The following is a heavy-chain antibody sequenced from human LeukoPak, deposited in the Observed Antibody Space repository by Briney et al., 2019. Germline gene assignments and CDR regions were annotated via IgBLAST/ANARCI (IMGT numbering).Heavy chain of an antibody. CDR3: AKEGCTNGVCYRDYYYYMDV. D-gene: IGHD2-8*01. CDR1: GFTFSSYA. J-gene: IGHJ6*03. V-gene: IGHV3-23*01. CDR2: ISGSGGST. Sequence: GGSLRLSCAASGFTFSSYAMSWVRQAPGKGLEWVSAISGSGGSTYYADSVKGRFTISRDNSKNTLYLQMNSLRAEDTAVYYCAKEGCTNGVCYRDYYYYMDVWGKGTTVTVSS.